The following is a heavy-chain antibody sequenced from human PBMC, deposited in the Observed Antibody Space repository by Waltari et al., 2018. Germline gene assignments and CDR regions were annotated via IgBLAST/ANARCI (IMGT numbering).Heavy chain of an antibody. Sequence: QLQLQESGPGLVKPSETLSLTCTVSGGSISSSRYYWGWLRQPPGKGLEWIGSIYYSGSTYYNPSLKSRVTISVDTSKNQFSLKLSSVTAADTAVYYCARESGSGSLSAFDIWGQGTMVTVSS. J-gene: IGHJ3*02. CDR1: GGSISSSRYY. V-gene: IGHV4-39*07. CDR2: IYYSGST. D-gene: IGHD3-10*01. CDR3: ARESGSGSLSAFDI.